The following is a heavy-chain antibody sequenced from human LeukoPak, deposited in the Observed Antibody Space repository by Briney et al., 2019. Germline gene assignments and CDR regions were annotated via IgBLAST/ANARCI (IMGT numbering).Heavy chain of an antibody. J-gene: IGHJ6*02. V-gene: IGHV3-74*01. D-gene: IGHD2-15*01. Sequence: GGSLRLSCVASGFTLSSYWMHWVRHAPGKGLVWVSGVNDDGSATCYADSVKGRFTISRDNSKNTLYLQMNSLRAEDTAVYYCAKDRGSLSIFYYYYGMDVWGQGTTVTVSS. CDR3: AKDRGSLSIFYYYYGMDV. CDR1: GFTLSSYW. CDR2: VNDDGSAT.